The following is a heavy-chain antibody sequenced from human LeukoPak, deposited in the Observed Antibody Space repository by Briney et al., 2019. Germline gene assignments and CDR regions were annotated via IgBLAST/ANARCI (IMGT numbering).Heavy chain of an antibody. J-gene: IGHJ4*02. Sequence: SETLSLTCAVSGGSISSGGYSWSWIRQPPGKGLEWIGYIYHSGSTYYNPSLKSRVTISVDRSKNQFSLKLSSVTAADTAVYYCARSSIAARHDYFDYWGQGTLVTVSS. CDR3: ARSSIAARHDYFDY. CDR1: GGSISSGGYS. D-gene: IGHD6-6*01. CDR2: IYHSGST. V-gene: IGHV4-30-2*01.